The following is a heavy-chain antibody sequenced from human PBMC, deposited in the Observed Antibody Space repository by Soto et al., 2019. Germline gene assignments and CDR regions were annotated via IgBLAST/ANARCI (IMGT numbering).Heavy chain of an antibody. CDR3: ARGPFRPSAMDV. CDR2: TIPALGKT. Sequence: ASVKVSCKTSGDNFKKNVFTWVRQAPGQGLEWMGGTIPALGKTHYIEKFQGRVTITVDDATRTVYMEVRNLTSEDTAIYYCARGPFRPSAMDVWGQGTTVTVSS. V-gene: IGHV1-69*10. J-gene: IGHJ6*02. D-gene: IGHD3-10*01. CDR1: GDNFKKNV.